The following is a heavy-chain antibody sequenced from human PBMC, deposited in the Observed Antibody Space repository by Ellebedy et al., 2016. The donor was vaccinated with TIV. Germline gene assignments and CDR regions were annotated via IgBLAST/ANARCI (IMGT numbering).Heavy chain of an antibody. CDR1: GFTFDDYG. CDR3: AKGDYYDSSGYYYLTGDFDY. Sequence: GESLKISCAASGFTFDDYGMSWVRQAPGKGLEWVSGINWNGGSTGYADSVKGRFTISRDNAKNSLYLQMNSLRAEDTAVYYCAKGDYYDSSGYYYLTGDFDYWGQGTLVTVSS. V-gene: IGHV3-20*04. D-gene: IGHD3-22*01. J-gene: IGHJ4*02. CDR2: INWNGGST.